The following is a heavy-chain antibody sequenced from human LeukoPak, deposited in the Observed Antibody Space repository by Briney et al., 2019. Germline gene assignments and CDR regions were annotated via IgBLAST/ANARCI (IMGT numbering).Heavy chain of an antibody. Sequence: ASVKVSCKASGYTFTSNDINWVRQATGQGLEWMGWMNPNSGNTGYAQKFQGRVTMTRNTSISTAYMELSSLRSEDTAVYYCARGSTIGELFQDKDAFDIWGQGTMVTVSS. J-gene: IGHJ3*02. CDR2: MNPNSGNT. V-gene: IGHV1-8*01. D-gene: IGHD3-10*01. CDR1: GYTFTSND. CDR3: ARGSTIGELFQDKDAFDI.